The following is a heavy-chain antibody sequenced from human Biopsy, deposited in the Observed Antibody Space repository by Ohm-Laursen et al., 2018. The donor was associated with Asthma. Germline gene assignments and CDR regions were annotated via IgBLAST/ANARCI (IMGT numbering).Heavy chain of an antibody. V-gene: IGHV1-18*01. CDR2: ISVYNGNT. D-gene: IGHD3-10*01. CDR1: GYTFNSAG. J-gene: IGHJ6*02. CDR3: ARAVDYSHYYGIDV. Sequence: ATVKISCKTSGYTFNSAGITWVRQAPGQGLEWMGWISVYNGNTKVAQKLQDRVNMITDTSTSTAYMELRSLRSDDTAVYFCARAVDYSHYYGIDVWGQGTTVTVS.